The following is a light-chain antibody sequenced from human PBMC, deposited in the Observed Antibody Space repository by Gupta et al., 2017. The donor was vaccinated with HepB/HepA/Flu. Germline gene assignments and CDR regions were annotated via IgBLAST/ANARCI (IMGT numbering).Light chain of an antibody. CDR1: KLGNKY. CDR2: QHT. J-gene: IGLJ2*01. CDR3: QSWDISTVV. V-gene: IGLV3-1*01. Sequence: SSVLTHPLSVSVSPGQTASITCSGDKLGNKYAYWYQQKPGQSPVLVIYQHTKRPSRIPERFSGSTFATTATLTISGTQAMDEADYYCQSWDISTVVFGGGTKLTVL.